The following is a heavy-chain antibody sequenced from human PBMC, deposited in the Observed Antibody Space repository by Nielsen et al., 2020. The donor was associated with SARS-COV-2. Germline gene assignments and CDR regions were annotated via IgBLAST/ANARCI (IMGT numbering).Heavy chain of an antibody. V-gene: IGHV4-30-4*01. Sequence: SETLSLTCTVSGGSINSGDYYWTWIRQSPGKGLEWLGYIYYSGSTYYNPSLKGRLAMSVDTSKNHFSLRLSSVTAADTAVYYCVREVPTSVFGYQYGMDVWGPGTTVTVSS. CDR2: IYYSGST. CDR3: VREVPTSVFGYQYGMDV. D-gene: IGHD5-18*01. CDR1: GGSINSGDYY. J-gene: IGHJ6*02.